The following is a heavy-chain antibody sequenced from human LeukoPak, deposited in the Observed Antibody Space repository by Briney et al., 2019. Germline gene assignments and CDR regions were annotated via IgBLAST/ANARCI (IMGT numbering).Heavy chain of an antibody. Sequence: PGGSLRLSCAASGFTLSSYGMLWVRQAPGKGLEWVAFIRYDGSNKYYADSVKGRLTISRDNSKNTLYLQMNSLRAEDTAVYYCAKYRGVSSCFDYWGQGTLVTVSS. CDR3: AKYRGVSSCFDY. V-gene: IGHV3-30*02. CDR1: GFTLSSYG. D-gene: IGHD6-13*01. J-gene: IGHJ4*02. CDR2: IRYDGSNK.